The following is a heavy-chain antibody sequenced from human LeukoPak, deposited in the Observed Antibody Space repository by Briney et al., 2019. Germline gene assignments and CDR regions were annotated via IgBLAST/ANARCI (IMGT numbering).Heavy chain of an antibody. D-gene: IGHD3/OR15-3a*01. CDR2: VNNDGRET. V-gene: IGHV3-74*01. CDR1: GFIFSSYW. Sequence: GGSLRLSCTASGFIFSSYWMHWVRHAPGKGLVWVSYVNNDGRETAHADSVKGRFTISRDNARNTVFLQMNSLRADDTAVYYCARGTGGLDPWGQGTLVIVSS. CDR3: ARGTGGLDP. J-gene: IGHJ5*02.